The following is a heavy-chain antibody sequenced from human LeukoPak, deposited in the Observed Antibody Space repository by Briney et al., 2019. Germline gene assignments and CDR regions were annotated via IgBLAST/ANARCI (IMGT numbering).Heavy chain of an antibody. Sequence: PGGSLRPSCAASGFTVNSNYMSWVRQAPGKGLEWVSVLYSGGTTYYADSVQGRFTISRDDSKNTLYLQMNSLRAEDTAVYYCARDLETDTSDAFDIWGQGTMVTVSS. V-gene: IGHV3-66*01. D-gene: IGHD5-18*01. CDR1: GFTVNSNY. CDR2: LYSGGTT. J-gene: IGHJ3*02. CDR3: ARDLETDTSDAFDI.